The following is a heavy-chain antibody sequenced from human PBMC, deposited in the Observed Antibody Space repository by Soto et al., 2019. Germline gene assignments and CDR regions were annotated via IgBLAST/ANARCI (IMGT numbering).Heavy chain of an antibody. CDR2: ISYDGSNE. Sequence: PGGSLRLSCAASGFAFSSYAMHWVRQAPGKGLEWVAVISYDGSNEYYADSVKGRFTISRDNSKNTLYLQMNSLRAEDTAVYYCARVYRVFAVITTSSADYWGQGTLVTVS. J-gene: IGHJ4*02. V-gene: IGHV3-30-3*01. D-gene: IGHD3-22*01. CDR1: GFAFSSYA. CDR3: ARVYRVFAVITTSSADY.